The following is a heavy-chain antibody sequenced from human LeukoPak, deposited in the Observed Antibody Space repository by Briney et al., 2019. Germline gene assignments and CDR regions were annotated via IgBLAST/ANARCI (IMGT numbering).Heavy chain of an antibody. V-gene: IGHV3-21*04. J-gene: IGHJ4*02. Sequence: GGSLRLSCAASGFTFSSYSMNWVRQAPGKGLEWVSSISSSSSYIYYADSVKGRFTISRDNSKNTLYLQMNSLRAEDTAVYYCAKYSGWYYFDYWDQGTLVTVSS. CDR2: ISSSSSYI. D-gene: IGHD6-19*01. CDR1: GFTFSSYS. CDR3: AKYSGWYYFDY.